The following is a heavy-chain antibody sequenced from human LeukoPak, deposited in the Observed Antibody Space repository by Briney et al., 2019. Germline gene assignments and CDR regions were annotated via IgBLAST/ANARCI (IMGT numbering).Heavy chain of an antibody. CDR2: INHSGST. D-gene: IGHD5-24*01. CDR3: ARQYPVRYIPSYYYMDV. CDR1: GGSFSGYY. V-gene: IGHV4-34*01. Sequence: PSETLSLTCAVHGGSFSGYYWSWIRQPPGKGLEWIGEINHSGSTNYNPSLKSRVTISVDTSKNQFSLKLSSVTAADTAVYYCARQYPVRYIPSYYYMDVWGKGTTVTVSS. J-gene: IGHJ6*03.